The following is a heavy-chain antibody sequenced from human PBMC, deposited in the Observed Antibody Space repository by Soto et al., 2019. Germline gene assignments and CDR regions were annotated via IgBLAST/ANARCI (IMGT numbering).Heavy chain of an antibody. D-gene: IGHD3-3*01. CDR1: GSTFSNYG. J-gene: IGHJ6*02. CDR2: ISDDGSNK. Sequence: GGSLRLSCAASGSTFSNYGMHWVRQVPGKGLEWVAFISDDGSNKYYADSMKGRFTTSRDNSKSTLYLQMSSLRVEDTAVYYCTKRRNVLRFLEWSSGMEVWGQGTTVTVSS. V-gene: IGHV3-30*18. CDR3: TKRRNVLRFLEWSSGMEV.